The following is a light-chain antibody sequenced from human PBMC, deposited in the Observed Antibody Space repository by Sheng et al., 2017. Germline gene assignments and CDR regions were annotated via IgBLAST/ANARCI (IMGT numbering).Light chain of an antibody. CDR1: SSDVGGYKF. V-gene: IGLV2-8*01. Sequence: QSALTQPPSASGSPGQSVTISCTGTSSDVGGYKFVSWYQQHPGKAPKLIIYEVIKRPSGVPDRFSGSKSGNTASLTISGLQAEDEADYYCCSYAGSSTWVFGGGTKLTVL. CDR2: EVI. CDR3: CSYAGSSTWV. J-gene: IGLJ3*02.